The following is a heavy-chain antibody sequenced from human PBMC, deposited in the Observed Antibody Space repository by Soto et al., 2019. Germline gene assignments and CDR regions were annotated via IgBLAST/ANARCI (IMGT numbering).Heavy chain of an antibody. D-gene: IGHD1-26*01. V-gene: IGHV4-59*01. CDR2: IYYSGST. J-gene: IGHJ4*02. CDR1: GGSIIIYY. CDR3: ARLPSGSPFFDY. Sequence: SETLSLTCTVSGGSIIIYYWSWIRQPPGKGLEWIGYIYYSGSTNYNPSLKSRVTISLDTSKNQFSLKLSSVTAADTAVYYCARLPSGSPFFDYWGQGTLVTVSS.